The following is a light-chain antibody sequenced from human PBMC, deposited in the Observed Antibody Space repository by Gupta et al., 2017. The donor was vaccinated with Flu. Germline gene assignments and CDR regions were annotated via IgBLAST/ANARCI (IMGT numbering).Light chain of an antibody. CDR1: QSINNW. Sequence: DIQMTQSPSTLSASVGDRVTITCRASQSINNWLAWYQQKPGTAPKLLFYEASNLHSGVPSRFSGSGSGTEFTLTISSLEPGDFATYYCQQCHSYPYTFGQGTKLEIK. J-gene: IGKJ2*01. CDR2: EAS. CDR3: QQCHSYPYT. V-gene: IGKV1-5*03.